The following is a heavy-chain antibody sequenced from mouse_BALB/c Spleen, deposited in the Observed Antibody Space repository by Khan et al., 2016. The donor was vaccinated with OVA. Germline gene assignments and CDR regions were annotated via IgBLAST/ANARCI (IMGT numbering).Heavy chain of an antibody. CDR2: IAPANGNT. V-gene: IGHV14-3*02. Sequence: LEVSGAELLKPGASVKLSCTASGFNIKDTYIHWVKQRPEQGLEWIGRIAPANGNTKYDPKFQGKATITADTSSNTSSLQLSSLTSEDTAVYYCAAPAYYPRNFDVWGAGTTVIVSA. CDR1: GFNIKDTY. CDR3: AAPAYYPRNFDV. J-gene: IGHJ1*01. D-gene: IGHD1-1*01.